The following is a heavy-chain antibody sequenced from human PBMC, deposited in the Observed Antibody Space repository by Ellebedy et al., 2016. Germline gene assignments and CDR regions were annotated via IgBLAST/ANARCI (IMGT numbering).Heavy chain of an antibody. J-gene: IGHJ4*02. Sequence: GESLKISCAASGFTFSSYWMSWVRQAPGKGLEWVANIKQDGSEKYYVDSVKGRFTISRDNAKNSLYLQMNSLRAEDTAVYYCARGGSGWYASFNYWGQGTLVTVSS. CDR3: ARGGSGWYASFNY. D-gene: IGHD6-19*01. CDR2: IKQDGSEK. CDR1: GFTFSSYW. V-gene: IGHV3-7*01.